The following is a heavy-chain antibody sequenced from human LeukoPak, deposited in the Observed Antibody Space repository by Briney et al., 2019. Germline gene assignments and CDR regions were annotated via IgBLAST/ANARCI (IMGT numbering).Heavy chain of an antibody. V-gene: IGHV4-38-2*02. CDR2: IYLSGAT. CDR3: ARGGTGYSSPNDY. CDR1: GYSISSGYY. D-gene: IGHD6-13*01. Sequence: PSETLSLTCTVSGYSISSGYYWGWLRQPPGKGLEWIGSIYLSGATYYNPSLKSRVTISVDTSKNQFSLQLSSVTAADTAVYYCARGGTGYSSPNDYWGQGTLVTVSS. J-gene: IGHJ4*02.